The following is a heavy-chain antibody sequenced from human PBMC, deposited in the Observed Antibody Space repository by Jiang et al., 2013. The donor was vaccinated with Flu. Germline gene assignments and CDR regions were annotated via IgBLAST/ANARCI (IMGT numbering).Heavy chain of an antibody. D-gene: IGHD2-2*01. V-gene: IGHV1-24*01. J-gene: IGHJ6*01. CDR1: GYTFTELC. Sequence: ESGAEVKKPGASVKVSCKVSGYTFTELCLHWVRQAPGKGLEWMGTFYPEDGETTYSEKFQGRVTMTEDTSTDTAYMELSSLRSEDTAVYYCSTGMRCTSTNCYGFYYYY. CDR2: FYPEDGET. CDR3: STGMRCTSTNCYGFYYYY.